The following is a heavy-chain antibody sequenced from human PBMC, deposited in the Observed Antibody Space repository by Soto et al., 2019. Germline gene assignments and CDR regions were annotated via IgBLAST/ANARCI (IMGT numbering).Heavy chain of an antibody. V-gene: IGHV1-58*01. J-gene: IGHJ4*02. D-gene: IGHD5-12*01. CDR1: GFTFTSSA. Sequence: APVEVSCKASGFTFTSSAVQWVRQARGQRLEWIGWIVVGSGNTNYAQKFQERVTITRDMSTSTAYMELGSLRSEDTAVYYCAADPGDGYNENYWGQGTLVPVSS. CDR3: AADPGDGYNENY. CDR2: IVVGSGNT.